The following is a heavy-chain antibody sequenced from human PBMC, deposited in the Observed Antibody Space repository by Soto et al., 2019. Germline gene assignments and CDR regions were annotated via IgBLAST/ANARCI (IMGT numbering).Heavy chain of an antibody. J-gene: IGHJ4*02. V-gene: IGHV3-23*01. D-gene: IGHD3-3*01. CDR2: ISGSGGST. CDR1: GFTFSSYA. Sequence: GALRLSCAASGFTFSSYAMSWVRQAPGKGLEWVSAISGSGGSTYYADSVKGRFTISRDNSKNTLYLQMNSLRAEDTAVYYCAKDLGITIFGVVIMGFDYWGQGTLVTVSS. CDR3: AKDLGITIFGVVIMGFDY.